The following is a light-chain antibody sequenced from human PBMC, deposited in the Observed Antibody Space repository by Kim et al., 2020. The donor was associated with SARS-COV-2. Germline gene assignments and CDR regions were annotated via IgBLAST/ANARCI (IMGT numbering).Light chain of an antibody. CDR3: QVWDSATDHWV. CDR2: DDG. Sequence: SYELTQPPSVSVAQGKTARISCGGDNLGGRLVRWFHQKPGQAPVLVIYDDGDRPSGIPERFSVSNSGNTATLTINTVAAGDEVDYYCQVWDSATDHWVFGGGTKVTVL. CDR1: NLGGRL. V-gene: IGLV3-21*04. J-gene: IGLJ3*02.